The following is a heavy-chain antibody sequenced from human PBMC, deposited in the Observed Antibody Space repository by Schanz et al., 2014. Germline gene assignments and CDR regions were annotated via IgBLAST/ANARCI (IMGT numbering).Heavy chain of an antibody. CDR1: GFPVSSNH. CDR2: IYSGIGA. J-gene: IGHJ6*03. CDR3: ARDGDRFYHNYYMDV. D-gene: IGHD4-17*01. V-gene: IGHV3-66*01. Sequence: EAQLLESGGGLVRPGGSLRLSCAVSGFPVSSNHMSWVRQAPGKGLEWVSVIYSGIGAYYADSVKGRFTVSRDNARNSLYLHMNPLGAEDTAVYYCARDGDRFYHNYYMDVWGKGTTVTVSS.